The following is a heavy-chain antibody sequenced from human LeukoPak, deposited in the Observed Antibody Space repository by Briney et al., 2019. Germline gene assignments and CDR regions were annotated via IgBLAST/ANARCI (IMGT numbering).Heavy chain of an antibody. J-gene: IGHJ4*02. V-gene: IGHV1-2*04. CDR2: VNPNSGDT. D-gene: IGHD5-18*01. Sequence: ASVNVSCTASGYTFTGYLIHWVRQAPGQGLAWLGRVNPNSGDTNYAQKFQGWVTMTRDTSISTAYMELSRLRSDDTAVYYCAIQHGAYSFGYFDCWGQGTLVTVSS. CDR1: GYTFTGYL. CDR3: AIQHGAYSFGYFDC.